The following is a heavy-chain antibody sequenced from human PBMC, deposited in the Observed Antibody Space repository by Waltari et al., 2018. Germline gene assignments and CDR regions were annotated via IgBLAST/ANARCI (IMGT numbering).Heavy chain of an antibody. Sequence: EVQLVESGGGLVQPGGSLRVSCTASGFTFSSYWMHWVREVAGKGLVWGSRINSDGSGTSYADSAKGRFTISRDNAKNTLFLQMNSLRGEDTAVYYCASGNSHAFDLWGQGTMVTVSS. J-gene: IGHJ3*01. CDR3: ASGNSHAFDL. CDR2: INSDGSGT. CDR1: GFTFSSYW. D-gene: IGHD1-7*01. V-gene: IGHV3-74*01.